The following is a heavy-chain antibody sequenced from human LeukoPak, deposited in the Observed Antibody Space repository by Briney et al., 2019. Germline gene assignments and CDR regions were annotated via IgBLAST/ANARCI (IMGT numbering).Heavy chain of an antibody. CDR1: GGSISSYY. D-gene: IGHD7-27*01. Sequence: SETLSLTCTVSGGSISSYYWSWIRQPAGKGLEWIGRIYTSGSTNYNPSLKSRVTMSVDTSKNQFSLELSSVTAADTAVYYCARDHVPSPRANWGSKGAFDIWGQGTMVTVSS. CDR2: IYTSGST. CDR3: ARDHVPSPRANWGSKGAFDI. V-gene: IGHV4-4*07. J-gene: IGHJ3*02.